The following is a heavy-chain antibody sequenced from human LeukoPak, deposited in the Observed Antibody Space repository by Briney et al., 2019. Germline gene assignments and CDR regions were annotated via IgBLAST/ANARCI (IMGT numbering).Heavy chain of an antibody. V-gene: IGHV3-30*04. CDR3: ARDVRSGYDDYYYGMDV. CDR1: GFTFSSYA. CDR2: ISYDGSNK. J-gene: IGHJ6*02. D-gene: IGHD5-12*01. Sequence: PGGSLRLSCAASGFTFSSYAMHWVRQAPGKGLEWVAVISYDGSNKYYADSVKGRFTISRDNSKNTLYLQMNSLRAEDTAVYYCARDVRSGYDDYYYGMDVWGQGTTVTVSS.